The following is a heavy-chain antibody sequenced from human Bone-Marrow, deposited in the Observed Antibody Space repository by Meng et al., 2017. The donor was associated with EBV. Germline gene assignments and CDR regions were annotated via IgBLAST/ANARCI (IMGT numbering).Heavy chain of an antibody. V-gene: IGHV1-69*01. D-gene: IGHD3-10*01. Sequence: VRAGEEMKKRGASVKVACKDSGGTYGSEAASWVRLAAGQVLEWMGWLMPMSDAPHYAQKFQGRVTITADESTSTHYMDLSGLRSEDTAVYYCASESGRGFTPDYWGQGTLVTVSS. CDR1: GGTYGSEA. CDR2: LMPMSDAP. CDR3: ASESGRGFTPDY. J-gene: IGHJ4*02.